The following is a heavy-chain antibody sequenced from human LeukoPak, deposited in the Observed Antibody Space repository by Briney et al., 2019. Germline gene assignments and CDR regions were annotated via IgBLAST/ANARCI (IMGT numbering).Heavy chain of an antibody. Sequence: SETLSLTCTVSGGSISSSSYYWGWFRQPPGKGLEWIGNIYYSGSTYYNPSLKSRVTISVDTSKNQFSLKLRSVTAADTAVYYCARVVQSTDSSGFYLPEYFQHWGQGTLVTVSS. V-gene: IGHV4-39*07. CDR3: ARVVQSTDSSGFYLPEYFQH. CDR1: GGSISSSSYY. J-gene: IGHJ1*01. CDR2: IYYSGST. D-gene: IGHD3-22*01.